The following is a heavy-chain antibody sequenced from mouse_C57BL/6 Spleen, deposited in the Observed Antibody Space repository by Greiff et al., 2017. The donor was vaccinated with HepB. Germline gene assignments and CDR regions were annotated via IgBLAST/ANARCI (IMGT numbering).Heavy chain of an antibody. CDR1: GYTFTDYY. D-gene: IGHD4-1*01. V-gene: IGHV1-26*01. Sequence: EVQLQQSGPELVKPGASVKISCKASGYTFTDYYMNWVKQSHGKSLEWIGDINPNNGGTSYNQKFKGKATLTVDKSSSTAYMELRSLTSEDSAVYYCARRRLGSYFDYWGQGTTLTVSS. J-gene: IGHJ2*01. CDR2: INPNNGGT. CDR3: ARRRLGSYFDY.